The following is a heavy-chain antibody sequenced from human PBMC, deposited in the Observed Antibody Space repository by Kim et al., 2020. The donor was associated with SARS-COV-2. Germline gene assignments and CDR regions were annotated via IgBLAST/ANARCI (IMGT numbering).Heavy chain of an antibody. CDR3: ARELSTMVRGVGDSLGY. Sequence: ASVKVSCKASGYTFTGYYMHWVRQAPGQGLEWMGWINPNSGGTNYAQKFQGRVTMTRDTSISTAYMELSRLRSDDTAVYYCARELSTMVRGVGDSLGYWGQETLVTVSS. V-gene: IGHV1-2*02. CDR2: INPNSGGT. D-gene: IGHD3-10*01. J-gene: IGHJ4*02. CDR1: GYTFTGYY.